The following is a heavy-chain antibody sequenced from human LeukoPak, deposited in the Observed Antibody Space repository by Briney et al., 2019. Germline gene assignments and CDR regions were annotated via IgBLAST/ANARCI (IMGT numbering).Heavy chain of an antibody. CDR3: ARVTSGYDDY. CDR2: ISVYNGNT. J-gene: IGHJ4*02. D-gene: IGHD6-25*01. CDR1: GYTFTDNG. Sequence: RALVKVSCKDSGYTFTDNGISWVGQAPGQGLEWMGWISVYNGNTNYAQKFRDRLTMTTDTPTSTAYMHLRSLTSDDTAVYFCARVTSGYDDYWGQGTLVTVSS. V-gene: IGHV1-18*01.